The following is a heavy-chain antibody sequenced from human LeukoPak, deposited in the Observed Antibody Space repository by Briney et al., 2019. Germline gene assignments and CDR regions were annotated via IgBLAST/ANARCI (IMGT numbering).Heavy chain of an antibody. Sequence: GGSLRLSCVASEFTFGSYWMTWVRQAPGKGLEWVANINQEGRKEHYVDSVKGRFTISRDNAKNFLYLQMNSLRAEDTAVYYCARDSSPYCGDDCYFDAFDRWGQGTMVTASS. D-gene: IGHD2-21*02. J-gene: IGHJ3*01. CDR2: INQEGRKE. CDR3: ARDSSPYCGDDCYFDAFDR. CDR1: EFTFGSYW. V-gene: IGHV3-7*03.